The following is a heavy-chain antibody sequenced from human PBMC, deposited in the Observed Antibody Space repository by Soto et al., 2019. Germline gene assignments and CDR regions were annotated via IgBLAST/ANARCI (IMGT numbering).Heavy chain of an antibody. CDR2: IGTAGDP. D-gene: IGHD2-15*01. V-gene: IGHV3-13*05. CDR3: ARGSGNSPDYYYYGMDV. Sequence: PXASLRLSCAASGFTFSSYDMHWVRQAAGKGLEWVSAIGTAGDPYYPGSVKGRFTISRENAKNSLYLQMNRLRAGDTAVYYCARGSGNSPDYYYYGMDVWGQGTTVTVSS. J-gene: IGHJ6*02. CDR1: GFTFSSYD.